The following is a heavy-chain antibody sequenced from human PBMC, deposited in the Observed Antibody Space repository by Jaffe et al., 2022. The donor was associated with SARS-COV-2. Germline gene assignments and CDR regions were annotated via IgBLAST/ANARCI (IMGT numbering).Heavy chain of an antibody. D-gene: IGHD3-16*01. CDR1: GGSISPYY. V-gene: IGHV4-59*01. J-gene: IGHJ2*01. CDR3: TRIGAPPTGGWYLDL. CDR2: IHFSGST. Sequence: QVQLQESGPGLLKPSETLSLTCTVSGGSISPYYWSWVRQSPGKRQEWIGYIHFSGSTNYNPSLKSRVTISVDRSKNQFSLKLTSVTAADTALYYCTRIGAPPTGGWYLDLWGRGTLVTVSS.